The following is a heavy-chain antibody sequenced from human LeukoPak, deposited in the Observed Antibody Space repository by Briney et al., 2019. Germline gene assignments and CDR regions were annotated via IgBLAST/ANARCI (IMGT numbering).Heavy chain of an antibody. CDR3: ARGGLHLGELSFVPGKFLDY. V-gene: IGHV1-69*06. CDR2: IIPIFATT. CDR1: GDTFTSYA. J-gene: IGHJ4*02. D-gene: IGHD3-16*02. Sequence: SVKVSCKASGDTFTSYAISWVRQAPGQGLEWMGGIIPIFATTNYAQKFQGRVTITADKSTSTAYMELNSLRSEDTAVYYCARGGLHLGELSFVPGKFLDYWGQGTLVTVSS.